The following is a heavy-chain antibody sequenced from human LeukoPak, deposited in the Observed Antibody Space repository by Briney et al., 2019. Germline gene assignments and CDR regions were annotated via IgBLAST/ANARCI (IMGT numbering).Heavy chain of an antibody. CDR1: GYTFTGYY. CDR3: ARSRPRILYLDP. J-gene: IGHJ5*02. V-gene: IGHV1-2*02. CDR2: INPNSGGT. Sequence: ASVKVSCKASGYTFTGYYMHWVRQAPGQGLEWMGWINPNSGGTNYVQKFQGRVTMTRDTSISTAYMELSRLRSDDTAVYYCARSRPRILYLDPWGQGTLVTVSS. D-gene: IGHD2-15*01.